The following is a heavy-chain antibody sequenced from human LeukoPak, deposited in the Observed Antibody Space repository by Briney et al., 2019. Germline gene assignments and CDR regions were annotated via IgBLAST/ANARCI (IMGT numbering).Heavy chain of an antibody. D-gene: IGHD3-10*01. Sequence: SETLSLTCTVSGGSISSSSYYWGWIRQPPGKGLEWIGSIYYSGSTYYNPSLKSRVTISVDTSKNQFSLKLSSVTAADTAVYYCARGGGRYYGSGSYYEFDYWGQGTLVTVSS. CDR1: GGSISSSSYY. J-gene: IGHJ4*02. V-gene: IGHV4-39*01. CDR2: IYYSGST. CDR3: ARGGGRYYGSGSYYEFDY.